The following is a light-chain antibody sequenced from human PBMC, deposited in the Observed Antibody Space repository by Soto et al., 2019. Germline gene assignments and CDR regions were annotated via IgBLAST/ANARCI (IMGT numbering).Light chain of an antibody. Sequence: VLTQSPGTLSLSPWERATLSCRASQSVSSNLAWHQQRPGQAPRLLIEGASTRATGGPARVSGGGSGTEFTLTITSLQSEDFAVYWCQQYNNWPLTFGPGTRLEIK. CDR3: QQYNNWPLT. V-gene: IGKV3D-15*01. CDR1: QSVSSN. CDR2: GAS. J-gene: IGKJ5*01.